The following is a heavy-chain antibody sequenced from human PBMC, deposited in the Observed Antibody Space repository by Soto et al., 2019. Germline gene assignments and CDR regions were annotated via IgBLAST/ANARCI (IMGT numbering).Heavy chain of an antibody. V-gene: IGHV4-4*02. D-gene: IGHD2-8*02. CDR1: GGSISSSDW. J-gene: IGHJ3*01. CDR2: IYYSGNT. Sequence: SETLSLTCAVSGGSISSSDWWSWVRQPPGKELEWIGEIYYSGNTNYSPSLESRITMSVDKSKNQFSLKLTSVTAADTAVYYCVRRASGPFDVWGQGTMVT. CDR3: VRRASGPFDV.